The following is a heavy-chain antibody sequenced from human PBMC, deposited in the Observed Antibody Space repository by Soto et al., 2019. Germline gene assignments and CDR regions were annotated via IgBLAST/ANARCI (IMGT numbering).Heavy chain of an antibody. Sequence: EVQLVESGGGLVQPGGSLRLSCAASGFTFSSYWMHWVRQAPGKGLVWVSRINSDGSSTSYADSVKGRFTISRDNAKNTLYLQMNSLRAEDTAVYYCAREPYKYNWFDPWGQGTLVTVSS. D-gene: IGHD3-10*01. CDR2: INSDGSST. CDR1: GFTFSSYW. CDR3: AREPYKYNWFDP. V-gene: IGHV3-74*01. J-gene: IGHJ5*02.